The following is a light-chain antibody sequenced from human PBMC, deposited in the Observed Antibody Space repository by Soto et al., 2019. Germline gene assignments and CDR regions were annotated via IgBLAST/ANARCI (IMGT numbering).Light chain of an antibody. CDR2: SAS. CDR3: QHYRSLPRT. Sequence: IVLSQSPATLSVSTLEGATVSVMGRQSVSSDLAWYHQKPGQAPRLLIYSASTRATGIPARFSGSGSGTEFTLTINSLQPEDFAVYYCQHYRSLPRTFGQGTKVDIK. V-gene: IGKV3D-15*02. J-gene: IGKJ1*01. CDR1: QSVSSD.